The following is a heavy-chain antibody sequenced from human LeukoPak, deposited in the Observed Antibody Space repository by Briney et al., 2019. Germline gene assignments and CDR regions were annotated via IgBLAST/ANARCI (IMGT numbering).Heavy chain of an antibody. J-gene: IGHJ3*02. CDR2: INHRGST. V-gene: IGHV4-34*01. CDR1: GGSFSGYY. D-gene: IGHD2-21*01. Sequence: PSETLSLTCAVYGGSFSGYYWSWIRQPPGKGREWMGEINHRGSTNYNPSLKSRVTLSVDTSKNQFSLKLSSVTAADPAVSYCARGLGNYYSIWGQGTMVTVSS. CDR3: ARGLGNYYSI.